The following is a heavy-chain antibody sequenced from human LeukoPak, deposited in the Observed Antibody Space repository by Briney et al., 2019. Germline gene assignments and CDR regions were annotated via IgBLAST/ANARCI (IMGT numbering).Heavy chain of an antibody. V-gene: IGHV3-11*01. CDR2: ISSSGSTI. D-gene: IGHD3-22*01. Sequence: GGSLRLSCAASGFTFSDYYMSWIRQAPGKGLEWVSYISSSGSTIYYADSVKGRFTISRDNAENSLYLQMNSLGAGDTAVYYCARVRYDSSGYYYGARYAFDMWGQGTMVTVSS. CDR3: ARVRYDSSGYYYGARYAFDM. J-gene: IGHJ3*02. CDR1: GFTFSDYY.